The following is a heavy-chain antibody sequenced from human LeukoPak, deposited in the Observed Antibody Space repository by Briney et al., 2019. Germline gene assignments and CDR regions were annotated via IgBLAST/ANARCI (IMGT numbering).Heavy chain of an antibody. Sequence: ASVKVSCKASGYTFTSYAMNWVRQAPGQGLEWMGWINTNTGNPTYAQGFTGRFVLSLDTSVSTAYLQISSLKAEDTAVYYCARDPYSSGWYTSNQDYYYYGMDVWGQGTTVTVSS. D-gene: IGHD6-19*01. CDR3: ARDPYSSGWYTSNQDYYYYGMDV. J-gene: IGHJ6*02. CDR1: GYTFTSYA. V-gene: IGHV7-4-1*02. CDR2: INTNTGNP.